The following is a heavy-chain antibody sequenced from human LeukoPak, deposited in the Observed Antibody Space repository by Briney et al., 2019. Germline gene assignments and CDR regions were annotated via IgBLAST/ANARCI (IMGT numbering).Heavy chain of an antibody. CDR1: GGSFSGYY. V-gene: IGHV4-34*01. CDR3: ARVVVVVAAHNWFDP. D-gene: IGHD2-15*01. CDR2: INHSGST. Sequence: SETLSLTCAVYGGSFSGYYWSWIRQPPGKGLDWIGEINHSGSTNYNPSLKSRVTISVDTSKNQFSLKLSSVTAADTAVYYCARVVVVVAAHNWFDPWGQGTLVTVSS. J-gene: IGHJ5*02.